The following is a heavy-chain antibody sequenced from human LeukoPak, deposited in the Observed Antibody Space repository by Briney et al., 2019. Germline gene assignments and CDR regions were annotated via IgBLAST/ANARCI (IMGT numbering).Heavy chain of an antibody. CDR1: GFTFDNSV. V-gene: IGHV3-23*01. CDR3: AKGGWRIFGLPIDF. Sequence: PGGSLRLSCTASGFTFDNSVMNWVRQAPGKGLEWVAGITGDSSSTYYAVTMKGRFSISRDNSKKTVYLRLKNLRVDDTAVYYCAKGGWRIFGLPIDFWGQGTSVTVSS. CDR2: ITGDSSST. J-gene: IGHJ4*02. D-gene: IGHD3-3*01.